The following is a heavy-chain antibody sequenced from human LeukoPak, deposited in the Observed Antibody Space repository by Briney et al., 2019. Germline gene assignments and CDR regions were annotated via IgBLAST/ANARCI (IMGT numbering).Heavy chain of an antibody. CDR3: ARGNCGGDCYLTN. V-gene: IGHV1-18*01. Sequence: ASVTVSCTASGYTFTIYGISWVRQAPRQGREGIGWISAYNGNTNYAQKLQSRVTMTTDTSTSTAYMELRSLRSDDTAVYYCARGNCGGDCYLTNWGQGTLVTVSS. D-gene: IGHD2-21*02. J-gene: IGHJ4*02. CDR1: GYTFTIYG. CDR2: ISAYNGNT.